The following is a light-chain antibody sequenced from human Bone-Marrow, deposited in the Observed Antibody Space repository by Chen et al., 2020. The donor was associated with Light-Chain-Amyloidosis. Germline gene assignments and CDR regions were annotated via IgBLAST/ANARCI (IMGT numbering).Light chain of an antibody. J-gene: IGLJ2*01. V-gene: IGLV3-25*03. CDR2: RDT. CDR1: DLPTKY. Sequence: SYELTQPPPVSVSPGQTARITCSGDDLPTKYAYWYQQPPDQAPVLVIHRDTERPSGISERFSGSSSGTTATLTISGVQAEDEADYHCQSADSSGTYEVIFGGGTKLTVL. CDR3: QSADSSGTYEVI.